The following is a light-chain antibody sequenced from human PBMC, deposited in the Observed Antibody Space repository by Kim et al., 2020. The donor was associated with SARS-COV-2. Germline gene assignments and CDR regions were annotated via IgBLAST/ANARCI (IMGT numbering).Light chain of an antibody. CDR3: QQYNNWPYT. J-gene: IGKJ2*01. Sequence: EVVMTQSPATLSVSPGEGATLPCRASQSVGRNLAWYQQKPGQAPRLLIYGASTRATGIPARFSGSGSGTEFTLTISSPQSEDFGVYYCQQYNNWPYTFGQGTKVDIK. V-gene: IGKV3-15*01. CDR2: GAS. CDR1: QSVGRN.